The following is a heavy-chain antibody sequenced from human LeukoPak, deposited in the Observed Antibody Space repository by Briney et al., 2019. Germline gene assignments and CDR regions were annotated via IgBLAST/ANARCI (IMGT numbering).Heavy chain of an antibody. CDR3: ARDGYSYGFGMDV. D-gene: IGHD5-18*01. Sequence: GGSLRLSCEASGFTFRSYGMHWVRQAPGKGLEWVAALWHDESKTYYADSVKGRFTISRDTSKNTLYLQMNSLRAEDTAVYYCARDGYSYGFGMDVWGQGTTATASS. CDR2: LWHDESKT. V-gene: IGHV3-33*01. J-gene: IGHJ6*02. CDR1: GFTFRSYG.